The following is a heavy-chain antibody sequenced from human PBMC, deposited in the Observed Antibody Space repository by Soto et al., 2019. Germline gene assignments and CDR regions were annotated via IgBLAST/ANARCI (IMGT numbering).Heavy chain of an antibody. V-gene: IGHV3-30*18. D-gene: IGHD3-22*01. J-gene: IGHJ3*02. CDR3: AKASSGTMIVVVIGGAFDS. CDR1: GFTFSSYG. CDR2: ISYDGSNK. Sequence: AGGSLRLSCAASGFTFSSYGMHWVRQAPGKGLEWVAVISYDGSNKYYADSVKGRFTISRDNSKNTLYLQMNSLRAEDTAVYYCAKASSGTMIVVVIGGAFDSRGQGTRVTVAS.